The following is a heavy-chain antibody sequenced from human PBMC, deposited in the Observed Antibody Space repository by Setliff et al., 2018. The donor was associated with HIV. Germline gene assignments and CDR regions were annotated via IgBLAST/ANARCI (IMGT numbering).Heavy chain of an antibody. CDR3: AKNAFGGVVVGD. J-gene: IGHJ4*02. V-gene: IGHV3-48*04. CDR1: GFSFSSYS. D-gene: IGHD3-16*02. Sequence: QAGGSLRLSCAASGFSFSSYSMTWVRQAPGKGLERVSYISTDSNSIYYADSVKGRFTISRDNAKNSLYLQMNSLRAEDTAVYYCAKNAFGGVVVGDWGQGTLVTVSS. CDR2: ISTDSNSI.